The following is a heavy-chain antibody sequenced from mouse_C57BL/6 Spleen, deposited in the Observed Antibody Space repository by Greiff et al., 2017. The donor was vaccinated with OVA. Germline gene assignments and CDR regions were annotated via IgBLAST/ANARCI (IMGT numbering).Heavy chain of an antibody. CDR3: TRAEGNHWYFDV. CDR2: IYPGNSDT. D-gene: IGHD2-1*01. CDR1: GYTFTSYW. J-gene: IGHJ1*03. Sequence: EVKLVESGTVLARPGASVKMSCKTSGYTFTSYWMHWVKQRPGQGLEWIGAIYPGNSDTSYNQKFKGKATLTAVTSASTAYMELSSLTNEDSAVYYCTRAEGNHWYFDVWGTGTTVTVSS. V-gene: IGHV1-5*01.